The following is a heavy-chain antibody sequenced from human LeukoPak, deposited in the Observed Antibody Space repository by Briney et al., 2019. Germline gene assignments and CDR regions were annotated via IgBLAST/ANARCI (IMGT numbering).Heavy chain of an antibody. J-gene: IGHJ6*03. V-gene: IGHV4-34*01. CDR3: ARGSYDYVWGSYYYYMDV. CDR2: INHSGST. D-gene: IGHD3-16*01. Sequence: GSLRLSCAASGFTFSSYSMNWVRQAPGKGLEWIGEINHSGSTNYNPSLKSRVTISVDTSKNQLSLKLSSVTAADTAVYYCARGSYDYVWGSYYYYMDVWGKGTTVTVSS. CDR1: GFTFSSYS.